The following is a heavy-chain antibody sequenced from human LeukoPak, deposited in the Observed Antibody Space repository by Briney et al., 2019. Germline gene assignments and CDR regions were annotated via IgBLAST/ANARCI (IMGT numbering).Heavy chain of an antibody. CDR3: AITRRSGWYGGYYYGMDV. J-gene: IGHJ6*02. Sequence: GESLKISCKGSGYSFTSYWIGWVRQMPGKGLEWMGIIYPGDSDTRYSPSFQGQVTISADKSISTAYLQWSSLKASDTAMYYCAITRRSGWYGGYYYGMDVWGQGTTVTVSS. CDR1: GYSFTSYW. V-gene: IGHV5-51*01. CDR2: IYPGDSDT. D-gene: IGHD6-19*01.